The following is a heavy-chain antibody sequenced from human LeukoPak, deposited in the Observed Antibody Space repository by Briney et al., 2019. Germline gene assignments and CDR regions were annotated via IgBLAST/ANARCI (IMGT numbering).Heavy chain of an antibody. J-gene: IGHJ4*02. CDR2: IFGSGDSP. Sequence: GGSLRLSCEASGFTFGSHAMYWVRQAPGKGLEWVAGIFGSGDSPHYADSVKGRFNISRANSRTTVYLQINSLRAEDTAVYYCGKTTVGYSSGQKPAWPVDYWGQGTLVTVSS. V-gene: IGHV3-23*01. CDR1: GFTFGSHA. D-gene: IGHD5-18*01. CDR3: GKTTVGYSSGQKPAWPVDY.